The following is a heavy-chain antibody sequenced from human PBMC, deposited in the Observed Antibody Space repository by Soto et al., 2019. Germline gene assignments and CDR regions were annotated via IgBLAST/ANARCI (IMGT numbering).Heavy chain of an antibody. CDR2: TLYRSSKWYN. J-gene: IGHJ6*02. Sequence: QVQLQQSGPGLVKPSQTLSLTCAISGDSVSTNIAAWSWIRQSPSRGLEWLGRTLYRSSKWYNDYAVSVKSRTTINPDTSKNQFSLQLNSVTPEDTAVSYCARAAAPTLNYPHGMDVWGQGTAVTVSS. D-gene: IGHD1-7*01. CDR3: ARAAAPTLNYPHGMDV. V-gene: IGHV6-1*01. CDR1: GDSVSTNIAA.